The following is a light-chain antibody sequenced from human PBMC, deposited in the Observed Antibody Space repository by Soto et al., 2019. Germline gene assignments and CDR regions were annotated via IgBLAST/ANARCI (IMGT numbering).Light chain of an antibody. CDR1: TSNIGSNT. CDR3: AAWDGSLNAYV. V-gene: IGLV1-44*01. Sequence: QSVLTQPPSASGTPGQRVTISCSGSTSNIGSNTVSWYQQLPGTAPKLLIYNNLPRPSGVPDRFSGSKSGTSASLAISGLQSEDEADYYCAAWDGSLNAYVFGTGTKVTVL. CDR2: NNL. J-gene: IGLJ1*01.